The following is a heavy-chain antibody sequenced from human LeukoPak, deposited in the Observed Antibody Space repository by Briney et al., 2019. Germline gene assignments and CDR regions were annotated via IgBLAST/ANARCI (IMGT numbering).Heavy chain of an antibody. CDR2: IYYSGST. CDR3: ARGGYYYVLDAFDI. J-gene: IGHJ3*02. D-gene: IGHD3-10*02. V-gene: IGHV4-39*07. CDR1: GGSISSSNYY. Sequence: SETLSLTCTVSGGSISSSNYYWGWIRQPPGKGLEWIGSIYYSGSTNYNPSLKSRVTISVDASKNQFSLKLSSVTAADTAVYYCARGGYYYVLDAFDIWGQGTMVTVSS.